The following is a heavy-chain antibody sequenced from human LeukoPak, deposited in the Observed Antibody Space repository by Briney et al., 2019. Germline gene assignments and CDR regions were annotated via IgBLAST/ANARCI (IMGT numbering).Heavy chain of an antibody. D-gene: IGHD2-15*01. J-gene: IGHJ4*02. V-gene: IGHV3-23*01. CDR3: AKAVGYCSGGSCYTDY. CDR1: GFTFSSYA. Sequence: GGSLRLSCAASGFTFSSYAMSWVRQAPGKGLEWVSAISGSGGSTYYADSVKGRFTISRDNSKNTLYLQMNRLRAEDTAVYYCAKAVGYCSGGSCYTDYWGQGTLVTVSS. CDR2: ISGSGGST.